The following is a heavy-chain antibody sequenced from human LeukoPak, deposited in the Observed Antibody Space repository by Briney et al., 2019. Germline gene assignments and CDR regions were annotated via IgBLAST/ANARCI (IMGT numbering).Heavy chain of an antibody. CDR2: IYSGGST. D-gene: IGHD6-19*01. V-gene: IGHV3-66*01. Sequence: GGSLRLSCAASGFTVSNNYMSWVRQAPGKGLEWIAVIYSGGSTFHADSVKGRFIISRDNSKNTLYLQMNSLRVEDTAVYYCARVPQWLVLFSWFDPWGQGTLVTVSS. CDR3: ARVPQWLVLFSWFDP. J-gene: IGHJ5*02. CDR1: GFTVSNNY.